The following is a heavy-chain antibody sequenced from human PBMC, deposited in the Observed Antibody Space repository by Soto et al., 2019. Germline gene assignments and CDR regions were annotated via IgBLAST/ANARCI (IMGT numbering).Heavy chain of an antibody. CDR1: SGSVSSGAFY. Sequence: SETLALTCPVSSGSVSSGAFYWSWIRQPPGKGLAWLGYIYYSGSTNYNPSLKSPVIISMDTSKNHFSLRLSSVTAADTAVYYCARERFLEWFYYYYYGMDVWGQGTTVT. CDR2: IYYSGST. V-gene: IGHV4-61*08. J-gene: IGHJ6*02. CDR3: ARERFLEWFYYYYYGMDV. D-gene: IGHD3-3*01.